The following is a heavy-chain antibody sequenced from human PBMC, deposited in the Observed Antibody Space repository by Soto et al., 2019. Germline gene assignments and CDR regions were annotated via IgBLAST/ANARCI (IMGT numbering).Heavy chain of an antibody. J-gene: IGHJ6*02. CDR3: ARAMPGMDV. CDR2: ISNDGGYQ. CDR1: GFTLSDFA. Sequence: QAQLAESGGGVVQPGRSLRLSCAASGFTLSDFAMHWVRQAPGKGLEWVALISNDGGYQHYGDSVRGRFTISRDNSKHMLYLQMTSLRLEDTAVCYCARAMPGMDVWGQGTTVTVSS. D-gene: IGHD2-2*01. V-gene: IGHV3-30-3*01.